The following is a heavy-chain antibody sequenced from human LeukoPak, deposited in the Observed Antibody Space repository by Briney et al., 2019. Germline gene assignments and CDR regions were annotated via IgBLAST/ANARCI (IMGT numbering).Heavy chain of an antibody. Sequence: SQTLSLTCAVSGGSISSGGYSWSWIRQPPGKGLEWIGYIYYSGSTNYNPSLKSRVTISVDTSKNQFSLKLSSVTAADTAVYYCAREWGYGSGSYREYDAFDIWGQGTMVTVSS. CDR3: AREWGYGSGSYREYDAFDI. J-gene: IGHJ3*02. D-gene: IGHD3-10*01. CDR2: IYYSGST. V-gene: IGHV4-30-4*07. CDR1: GGSISSGGYS.